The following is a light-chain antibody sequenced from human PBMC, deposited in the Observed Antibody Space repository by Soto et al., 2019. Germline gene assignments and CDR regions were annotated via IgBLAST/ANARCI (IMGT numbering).Light chain of an antibody. J-gene: IGKJ1*01. V-gene: IGKV3-20*01. Sequence: DIVLTQAPGILCLSLWERASLSCRSIQSIRSNYLAWYQQKPGQAHRFIIYGAFSRATGIPDRFSGSGSGTDFTLTISRLEPEDLAVYYCHQYSSSLTWTCGHGTRRDIK. CDR2: GAF. CDR1: QSIRSNY. CDR3: HQYSSSLTWT.